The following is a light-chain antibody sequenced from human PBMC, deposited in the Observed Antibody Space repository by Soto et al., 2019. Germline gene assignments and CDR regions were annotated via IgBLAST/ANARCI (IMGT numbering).Light chain of an antibody. CDR3: QSYDSSLSGSV. Sequence: QSALTQQPSVSGAPGQRVTISCTGSSSNIGAGYDVHWYQQLPGTAPKLLIYGNSNRPSGVPDRFSGSKSGTSASLAITGLQAEDEADYYCQSYDSSLSGSVFGGGTKLTVL. CDR1: SSNIGAGYD. V-gene: IGLV1-40*01. CDR2: GNS. J-gene: IGLJ2*01.